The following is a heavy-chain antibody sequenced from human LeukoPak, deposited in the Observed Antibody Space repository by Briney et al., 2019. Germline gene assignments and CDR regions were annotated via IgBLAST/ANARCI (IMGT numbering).Heavy chain of an antibody. J-gene: IGHJ4*02. D-gene: IGHD2-2*01. CDR1: GYSFTYSW. Sequence: GESLQISCKASGYSFTYSWIGWVRPMPGKGLEWMAIIYPSDSDIKYSPSFQGQVSISADKSISTTFLQWSGLKASDTAMYFCARFRQSPCTGTNCYHYFDYWGQGTLVTVSS. CDR2: IYPSDSDI. CDR3: ARFRQSPCTGTNCYHYFDY. V-gene: IGHV5-51*01.